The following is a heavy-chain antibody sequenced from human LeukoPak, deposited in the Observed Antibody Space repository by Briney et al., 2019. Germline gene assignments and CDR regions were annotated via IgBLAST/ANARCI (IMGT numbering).Heavy chain of an antibody. V-gene: IGHV3-64D*09. J-gene: IGHJ4*02. CDR2: ITYNGGST. CDR3: VKDGGMATIFDF. D-gene: IGHD5-24*01. Sequence: AGGSLRLSCSASGFTFGTSAMHWVRQAPGKGLEYVSFITYNGGSTYNADSVKGRFTISRDNSRNTLYLQMSSLRAEDTAVYHCVKDGGMATIFDFWGQGTLVTVSS. CDR1: GFTFGTSA.